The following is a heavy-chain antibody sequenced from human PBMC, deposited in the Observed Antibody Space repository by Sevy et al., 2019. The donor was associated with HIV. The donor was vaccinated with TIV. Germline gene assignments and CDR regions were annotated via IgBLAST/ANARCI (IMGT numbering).Heavy chain of an antibody. D-gene: IGHD2-15*01. V-gene: IGHV3-73*01. CDR2: IRSKANSYAT. J-gene: IGHJ6*03. CDR3: TGHTRVGGYCSGGSCYSGTGYYYMDV. Sequence: GGSLRLSCAASGFTFSGSAMHWVRQASGKGLEWVGRIRSKANSYATAYAASVKGRFTISRDDSKNTAYLQMNSLKTEDTAVYYCTGHTRVGGYCSGGSCYSGTGYYYMDVWGKGTTVTVSS. CDR1: GFTFSGSA.